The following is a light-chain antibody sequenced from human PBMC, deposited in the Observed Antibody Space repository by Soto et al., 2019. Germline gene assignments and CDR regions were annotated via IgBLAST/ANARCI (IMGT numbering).Light chain of an antibody. V-gene: IGLV1-47*01. CDR3: TTWDDSLSGYV. Sequence: QSVLTQPPSASGAPGQRVTISCSGSSSNIGSNYVYWYQRFPGTAPKLLIYRNSQRPSGVPDRFSGSKSGSSASLAISGLRSEDEADYYCTTWDDSLSGYVFGTGTKLTVL. J-gene: IGLJ1*01. CDR1: SSNIGSNY. CDR2: RNS.